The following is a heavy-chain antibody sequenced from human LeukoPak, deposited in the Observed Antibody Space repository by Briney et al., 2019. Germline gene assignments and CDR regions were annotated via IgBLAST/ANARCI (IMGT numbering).Heavy chain of an antibody. CDR3: VSFYETY. CDR1: GFTFRSYW. D-gene: IGHD2-2*01. J-gene: IGHJ4*02. V-gene: IGHV3-7*01. CDR2: IREDGSEK. Sequence: GGSLRLSCAASGFTFRSYWMSWVRQAPGKGLEWVANIREDGSEKYYVDSVKGRFTISRDNAKNSLYLQANSLRAEDTAVYYCVSFYETYWGRGTLVTVSS.